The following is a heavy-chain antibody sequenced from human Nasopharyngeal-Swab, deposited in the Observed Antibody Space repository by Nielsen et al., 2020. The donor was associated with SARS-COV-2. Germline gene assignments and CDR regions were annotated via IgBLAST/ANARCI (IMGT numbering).Heavy chain of an antibody. Sequence: GESLKISCAASGFTFSNYALHWVRQAPGKGLEWVAVISYDGSLKYYANSVKGRFSISRDNSRNTLYLHTNSLRTDDTGVFYCATEGGSTDFNYWGRGTLVTVSS. D-gene: IGHD3-16*01. CDR2: ISYDGSLK. CDR1: GFTFSNYA. CDR3: ATEGGSTDFNY. V-gene: IGHV3-30-3*01. J-gene: IGHJ4*02.